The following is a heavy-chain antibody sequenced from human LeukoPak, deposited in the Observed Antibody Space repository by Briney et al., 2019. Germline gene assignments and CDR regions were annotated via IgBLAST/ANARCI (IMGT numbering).Heavy chain of an antibody. Sequence: GGSLRLCCAASGFTFRTYWMSWVRQAPGKGLEWVANIHQDGNEKYYVDPVKGRFTISRDNAKNSLYLQMNSLRVEDTAVYYCARGDDFSGDYWGQGTLVTVSS. J-gene: IGHJ4*02. D-gene: IGHD2-21*02. CDR1: GFTFRTYW. CDR3: ARGDDFSGDY. CDR2: IHQDGNEK. V-gene: IGHV3-7*04.